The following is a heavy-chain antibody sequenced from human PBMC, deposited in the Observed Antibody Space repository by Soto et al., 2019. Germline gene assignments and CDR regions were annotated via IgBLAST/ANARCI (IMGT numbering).Heavy chain of an antibody. J-gene: IGHJ4*02. CDR3: ARDRGAVTGQYFDY. D-gene: IGHD6-19*01. CDR2: ISSSGTSA. Sequence: QVQLEESGGGLVKPGGSLRLSCAASGFTFSAVYMSWIRQAPNKGLEYISYISSSGTSANYADSVKGRFTISRDNAMNSLYLQMNSLRAEDTAVYYCARDRGAVTGQYFDYWGQGALVTVS. V-gene: IGHV3-11*05. CDR1: GFTFSAVY.